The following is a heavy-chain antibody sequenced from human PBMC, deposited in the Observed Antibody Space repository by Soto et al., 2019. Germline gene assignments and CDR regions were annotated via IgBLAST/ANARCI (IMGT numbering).Heavy chain of an antibody. Sequence: SVKVSCKVSGYTLTELSMHWVRQAPGQGLEWMGGIIPIFGTANYAQKFQGRVTITADESTSTAYMELSSLRSEDTAVYYCAREDSSPYYYYGMDVWGQGTTVTVSS. CDR2: IIPIFGTA. CDR3: AREDSSPYYYYGMDV. CDR1: GYTLTELS. V-gene: IGHV1-69*13. J-gene: IGHJ6*02. D-gene: IGHD6-13*01.